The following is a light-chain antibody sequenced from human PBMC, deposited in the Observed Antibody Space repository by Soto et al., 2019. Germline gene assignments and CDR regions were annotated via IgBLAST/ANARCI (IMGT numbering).Light chain of an antibody. CDR2: NDI. CDR1: SSDVGGYTS. CDR3: SSHTSSSTYL. J-gene: IGLJ1*01. Sequence: QSALTQPASVSGSPGQSITISCTGSSSDVGGYTSVCWYQQHPGKAPKLIIYNDIYRPSGVSDRFSASKSDNTASLTISGLQTEDEADYYCSSHTSSSTYLFGTGTKLTVL. V-gene: IGLV2-14*03.